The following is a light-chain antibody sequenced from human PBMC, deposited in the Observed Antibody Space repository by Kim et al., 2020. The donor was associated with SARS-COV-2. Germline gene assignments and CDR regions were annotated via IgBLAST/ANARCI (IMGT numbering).Light chain of an antibody. Sequence: SPGESAPLSCRASQSVGSNLAWYQQQPGQAPRLLIYAASTRATGIPARFSGSGSGTKFTLTISSLQSEDFAVYYCQQYNNWPPLTFGGGTKVDIK. J-gene: IGKJ4*01. CDR2: AAS. V-gene: IGKV3-15*01. CDR3: QQYNNWPPLT. CDR1: QSVGSN.